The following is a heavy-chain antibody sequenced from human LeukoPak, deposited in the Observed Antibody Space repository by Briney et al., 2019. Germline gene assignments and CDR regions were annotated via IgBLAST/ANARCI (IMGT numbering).Heavy chain of an antibody. D-gene: IGHD3-10*01. CDR3: AMLYGSGSYLPYYYYYYMDV. V-gene: IGHV4-59*01. Sequence: SETLSLTCTVSGGSISSYYWSWIRQPPGKGLEWIGYIYYSGSTNYNPSLKSRVTISVDTSKNQFSLKLSSVTAAATAVYYCAMLYGSGSYLPYYYYYYMDVWGKGTTVTVSS. CDR1: GGSISSYY. J-gene: IGHJ6*03. CDR2: IYYSGST.